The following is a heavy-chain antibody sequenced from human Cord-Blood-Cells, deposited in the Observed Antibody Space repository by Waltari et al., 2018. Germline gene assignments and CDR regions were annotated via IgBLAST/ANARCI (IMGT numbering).Heavy chain of an antibody. J-gene: IGHJ4*02. V-gene: IGHV3-9*01. D-gene: IGHD6-13*01. CDR1: GFTFDDYA. CDR2: ISWNSGSI. CDR3: AKVGAAGY. Sequence: EVQLVESGGGLVQPGRSLRLSCAASGFTFDDYAMHWVRQAPGKGLEWVSGISWNSGSIGYADSVKGRFTISRDNAKNSLYLQMNSLRAEDTALYYFAKVGAAGYWGQGTLVTVSS.